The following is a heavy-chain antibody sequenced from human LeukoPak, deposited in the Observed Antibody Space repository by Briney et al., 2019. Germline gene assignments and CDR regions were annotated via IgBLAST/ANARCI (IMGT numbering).Heavy chain of an antibody. J-gene: IGHJ4*02. V-gene: IGHV4-39*07. CDR2: IYYSGST. D-gene: IGHD4-23*01. CDR3: ARGYGGNIDY. Sequence: SETLSLTCTVSGGSITSSSYYWGWIRQPPGKGLEWIGSIYYSGSTHYSPSLKSRVTISVDMSKNQFSLKLSSVTAADTAVYYCARGYGGNIDYWGQGTLVTVSS. CDR1: GGSITSSSYY.